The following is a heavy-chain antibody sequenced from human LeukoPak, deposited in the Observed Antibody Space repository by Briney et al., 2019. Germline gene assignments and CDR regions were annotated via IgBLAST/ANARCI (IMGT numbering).Heavy chain of an antibody. CDR3: ATSLAEIVATIDFDY. V-gene: IGHV4-39*07. CDR1: GGSISSSSYY. Sequence: SETLSLTCTVSGGSISSSSYYWGWIRQPPGKGLEWIGSIFHSGNTYYNPSFKSRVSTSVDTSKNQFSLKLSSVTAADTAVYYCATSLAEIVATIDFDYWGQGTLVTVSS. D-gene: IGHD5-12*01. J-gene: IGHJ4*02. CDR2: IFHSGNT.